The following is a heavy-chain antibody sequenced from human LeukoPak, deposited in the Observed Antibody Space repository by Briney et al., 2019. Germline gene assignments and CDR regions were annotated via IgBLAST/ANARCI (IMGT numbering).Heavy chain of an antibody. D-gene: IGHD3-9*01. Sequence: PSETLSLTCAVYGGSFSGYYWSWIRQPPGKGLEWIGEINHSGSTNYNPSLKSRVTISVDTSTNQFSLQLSSVTAADTAVYYCAREGYDILTGRTVDYWGQGTLVTVSS. CDR1: GGSFSGYY. J-gene: IGHJ4*02. CDR2: INHSGST. CDR3: AREGYDILTGRTVDY. V-gene: IGHV4-34*01.